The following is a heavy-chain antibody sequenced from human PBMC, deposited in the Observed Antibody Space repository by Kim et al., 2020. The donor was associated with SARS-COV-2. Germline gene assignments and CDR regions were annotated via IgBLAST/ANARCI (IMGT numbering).Heavy chain of an antibody. Sequence: GGSLRLSCAVSGFTFSHYWMNWVRQAPGKGLECVANISPDGGAKFYADSVTGRFTVSRDNAKNSLYLQINSLRAEDTAVYYCVRSVDYWGQGTLVTVSS. J-gene: IGHJ4*02. CDR3: VRSVDY. V-gene: IGHV3-7*01. CDR2: ISPDGGAK. CDR1: GFTFSHYW.